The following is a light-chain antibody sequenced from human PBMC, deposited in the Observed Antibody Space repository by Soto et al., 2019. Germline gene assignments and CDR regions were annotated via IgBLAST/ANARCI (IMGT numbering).Light chain of an antibody. J-gene: IGLJ2*01. CDR3: SSYTGSSSPVV. CDR1: SSDVGGFDY. Sequence: QSALTQPASVSGSPGQSITISRTGTSSDVGGFDYVSWYQQYPGKAPKLMIFDVSYRPSGVSNRFSGSKSGNTASLTISGLQAEDGADYYCSSYTGSSSPVVFGGGTKLTVL. CDR2: DVS. V-gene: IGLV2-14*03.